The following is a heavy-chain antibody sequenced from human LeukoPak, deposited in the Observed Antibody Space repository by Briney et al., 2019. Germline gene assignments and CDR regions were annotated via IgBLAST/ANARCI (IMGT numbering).Heavy chain of an antibody. CDR1: GYTFTGYY. CDR3: ARALYGVRYFDY. J-gene: IGHJ4*02. D-gene: IGHD4-17*01. Sequence: ASVKVSCKASGYTFTGYYMHWVRPAPGQGVEWMGWINPNSGGTNYAQKFQGRVTMTRDTSISTAYMELSRLRSDDTAVYYCARALYGVRYFDYWGQGTLVTVSS. V-gene: IGHV1-2*02. CDR2: INPNSGGT.